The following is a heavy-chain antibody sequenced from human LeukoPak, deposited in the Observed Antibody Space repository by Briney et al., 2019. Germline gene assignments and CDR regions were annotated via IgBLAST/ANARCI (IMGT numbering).Heavy chain of an antibody. J-gene: IGHJ4*02. D-gene: IGHD6-19*01. V-gene: IGHV1-46*01. Sequence: GASVKVSCKASGYTFTSYDINWVRHATGQGLEWMGIINPSGGSTSYAQKFQGRVTMTRDTSTSTVYMELSSLRSEDTAVYYCARDQGAVAYYFDHWGQGTLVTVSS. CDR3: ARDQGAVAYYFDH. CDR1: GYTFTSYD. CDR2: INPSGGST.